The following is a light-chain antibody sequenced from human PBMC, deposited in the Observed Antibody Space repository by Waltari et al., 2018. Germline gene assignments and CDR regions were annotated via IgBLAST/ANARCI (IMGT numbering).Light chain of an antibody. Sequence: DIVLTQSPATLSLSPGERATLSCRASQSVSSNLAWYQQKPGQAPSLLIYDASNRATGIPARFSGSGSGTDFTLTINSLEPEDFAVYYCQQRANWPPYTFGQGTKLDIK. J-gene: IGKJ2*01. CDR2: DAS. CDR3: QQRANWPPYT. V-gene: IGKV3-11*01. CDR1: QSVSSN.